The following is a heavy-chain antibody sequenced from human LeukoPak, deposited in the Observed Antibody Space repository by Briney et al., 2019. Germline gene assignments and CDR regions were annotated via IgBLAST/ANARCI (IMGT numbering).Heavy chain of an antibody. J-gene: IGHJ4*02. D-gene: IGHD1-26*01. V-gene: IGHV3-23*01. CDR2: ISGSGGST. CDR3: AKLVCATRANYFDY. Sequence: GGSLRLSCAASGFTFSSYWMHWVRQAPGKGLVWVSAISGSGGSTYYADSVKGRFTISRDNSKNTLYLQMNSLRAEDTAVYYCAKLVCATRANYFDYWGQGTLVTVSS. CDR1: GFTFSSYW.